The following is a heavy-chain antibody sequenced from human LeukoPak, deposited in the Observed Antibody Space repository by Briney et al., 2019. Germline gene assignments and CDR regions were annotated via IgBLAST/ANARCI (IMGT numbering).Heavy chain of an antibody. V-gene: IGHV3-9*01. CDR1: GFTFDDYA. D-gene: IGHD5-18*01. CDR2: ISWNSGSI. Sequence: GGSLRLSCAASGFTFDDYAMHWVRQAPGKGLEWVSGISWNSGSIGYADSVKGRFTISRDNAKNSLYLQMNSLRAEDTALYYCANDMAGYGFDYWGQGTLVTVSS. CDR3: ANDMAGYGFDY. J-gene: IGHJ4*02.